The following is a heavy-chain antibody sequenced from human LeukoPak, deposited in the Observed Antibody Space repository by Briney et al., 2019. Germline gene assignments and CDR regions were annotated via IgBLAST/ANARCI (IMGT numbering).Heavy chain of an antibody. Sequence: GASVKVSCKASGYIFTNYAMNWVRQAPGQGLEWMGYIKTSTGNPTYAQGFTGRFVFSLVTSVSTAYLQINNLKTEDTAVYYCARDQDVMVRGDVWGQGTMVTVSS. CDR3: ARDQDVMVRGDV. V-gene: IGHV7-4-1*02. D-gene: IGHD3-10*01. CDR1: GYIFTNYA. J-gene: IGHJ3*01. CDR2: IKTSTGNP.